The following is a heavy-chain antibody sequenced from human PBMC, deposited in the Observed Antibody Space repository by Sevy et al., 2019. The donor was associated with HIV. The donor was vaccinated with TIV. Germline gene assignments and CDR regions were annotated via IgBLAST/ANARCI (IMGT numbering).Heavy chain of an antibody. D-gene: IGHD3-3*01. CDR3: TTMGYHDCFDI. Sequence: GGSLRLSCAASGFSFRETWMSWVRQGPGKGLELVGRIKSKSDGGTTDYAAPVKGRFTISSDDSKTTLYLQMNSLKTEDTALYYCTTMGYHDCFDIWGQGTMVTVSS. CDR1: GFSFRETW. V-gene: IGHV3-15*01. CDR2: IKSKSDGGTT. J-gene: IGHJ3*02.